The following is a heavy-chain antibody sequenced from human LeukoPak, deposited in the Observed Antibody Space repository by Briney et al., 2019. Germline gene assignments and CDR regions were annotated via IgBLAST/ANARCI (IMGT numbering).Heavy chain of an antibody. Sequence: GGSLRLSCAASGFTFSNYAMNWVRQAPGKGLEWVSAISGSGGSTYYADSVKGRFTISRDNSKDTLYVQMNSLRAEDTAVYYCAKVRARKTTVTSGAYHYYGMDVWGQGTTVTVSS. CDR3: AKVRARKTTVTSGAYHYYGMDV. CDR1: GFTFSNYA. J-gene: IGHJ6*02. D-gene: IGHD4-17*01. V-gene: IGHV3-23*01. CDR2: ISGSGGST.